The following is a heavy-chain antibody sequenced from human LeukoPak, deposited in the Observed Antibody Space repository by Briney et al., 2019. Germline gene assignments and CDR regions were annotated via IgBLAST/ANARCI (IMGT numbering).Heavy chain of an antibody. Sequence: GGSLRLSCAASGFTFSSYWMSWVRQAPGKGLEWVANIKQDGSEKYYVDSVKGRFTISRDNAKNSLYLQMNSLRAEDTAVYYCARSPITSSRYVTGGMDVWGQGTTVTVSS. CDR1: GFTFSSYW. CDR3: ARSPITSSRYVTGGMDV. J-gene: IGHJ6*02. CDR2: IKQDGSEK. V-gene: IGHV3-7*01. D-gene: IGHD6-13*01.